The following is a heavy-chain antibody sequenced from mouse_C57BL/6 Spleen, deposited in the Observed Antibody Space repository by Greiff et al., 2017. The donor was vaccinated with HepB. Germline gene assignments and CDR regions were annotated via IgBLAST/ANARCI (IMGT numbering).Heavy chain of an antibody. CDR3: ARRGGDGYYR. Sequence: VQLQQPGAELVRPGSSVKLSCKASGYTFTSYWMDWVKQRPGQGLEWIGNIYPSDSETHYNQKFKDKATLTVDKSSSTAYMQLSSLTSEDSAVYCCARRGGDGYYRWGQGTTLTVSS. V-gene: IGHV1-61*01. D-gene: IGHD2-3*01. CDR2: IYPSDSET. J-gene: IGHJ2*01. CDR1: GYTFTSYW.